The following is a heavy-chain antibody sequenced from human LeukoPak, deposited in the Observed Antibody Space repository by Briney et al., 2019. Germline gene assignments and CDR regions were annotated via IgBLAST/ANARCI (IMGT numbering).Heavy chain of an antibody. CDR3: ARQQYSGYEVGY. CDR1: GFTFSSYA. J-gene: IGHJ4*02. V-gene: IGHV3-30-3*01. D-gene: IGHD5-12*01. Sequence: GGSLRLSCAASGFTFSSYAMHWVRQAPGKGLEWVAVISYDGSNKYYADSVKGRFTISRDNSKNTLYLQMNSLRAEDTAVYYCARQQYSGYEVGYWGQGTLVTVSS. CDR2: ISYDGSNK.